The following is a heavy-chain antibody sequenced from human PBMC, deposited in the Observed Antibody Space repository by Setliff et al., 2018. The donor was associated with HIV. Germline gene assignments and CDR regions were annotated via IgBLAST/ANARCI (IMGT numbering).Heavy chain of an antibody. D-gene: IGHD4-4*01. Sequence: SETLSLTCAVYGGSFSNYYWTWIRQPPGKGLEWLGEINHSGSTNYNPSLKSRVTISVDTSKNHFSLKLSSVTAADTAVYYCARAPSKVQFDSWGRGILVTVSS. CDR1: GGSFSNYY. CDR3: ARAPSKVQFDS. J-gene: IGHJ5*01. V-gene: IGHV4-34*01. CDR2: INHSGST.